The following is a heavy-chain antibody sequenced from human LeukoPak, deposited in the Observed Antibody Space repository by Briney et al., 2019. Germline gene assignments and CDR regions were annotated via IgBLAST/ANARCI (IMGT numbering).Heavy chain of an antibody. J-gene: IGHJ4*02. CDR3: ARGLNRNDYGDYGY. CDR2: IYHSGST. CDR1: GGSISSSNW. Sequence: ASQTLSLTCAVSGGSISSSNWWSWVRQPPGKGLEWIGEIYHSGSTNYNPSLKSRVTISVDKSKNQFSLKLSSVTAADTAVYYCARGLNRNDYGDYGYWGQGTLVTVSS. D-gene: IGHD4-17*01. V-gene: IGHV4-4*02.